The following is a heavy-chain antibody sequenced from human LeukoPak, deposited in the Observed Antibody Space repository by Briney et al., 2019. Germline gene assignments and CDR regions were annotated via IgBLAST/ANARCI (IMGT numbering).Heavy chain of an antibody. CDR2: ISNSGGST. CDR3: AKDLSYGDPVI. Sequence: PGGSLRLSCAASGFTFSSYGMSWVRQAPGKRLEWVSAISNSGGSTYYADSVKGRFTISRDNSKNTLYLQMNSLRAEDTAVYYCAKDLSYGDPVIWGQGTMVTVSS. CDR1: GFTFSSYG. D-gene: IGHD4-17*01. V-gene: IGHV3-23*01. J-gene: IGHJ3*02.